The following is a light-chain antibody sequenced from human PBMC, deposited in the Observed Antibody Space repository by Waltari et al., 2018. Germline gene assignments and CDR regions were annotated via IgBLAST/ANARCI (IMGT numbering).Light chain of an antibody. CDR1: QNIYNW. CDR3: QQYEGYPWT. V-gene: IGKV1-5*03. CDR2: KAS. J-gene: IGKJ1*01. Sequence: DIHMTQSPSTLSASVGDRVTITCRASQNIYNWLAWYQQKPGKAPNLLIYKASTLESGVPSRFSGSGSGTEFTLTISSLQPDDFGTYYCQQYEGYPWTFDQGTKVEIK.